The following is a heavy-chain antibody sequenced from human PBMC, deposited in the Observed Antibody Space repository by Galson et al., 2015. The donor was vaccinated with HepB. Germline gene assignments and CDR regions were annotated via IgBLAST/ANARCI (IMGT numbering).Heavy chain of an antibody. Sequence: SLRLSCAASGFTFSSYWMSWIRQAPEKGLEWVAIINEDGSEKLYVDSVRGRFTISRDNAKDSLYLRMDSLRVEDTAIYYCARDGPPRTAFDIWGQGTLVTVSS. CDR3: ARDGPPRTAFDI. CDR1: GFTFSSYW. J-gene: IGHJ3*02. V-gene: IGHV3-7*03. CDR2: INEDGSEK.